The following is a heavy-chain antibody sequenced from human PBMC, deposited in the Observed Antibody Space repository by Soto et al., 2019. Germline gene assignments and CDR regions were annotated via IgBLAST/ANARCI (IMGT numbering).Heavy chain of an antibody. D-gene: IGHD4-17*01. CDR2: ICDNGGCA. Sequence: VGSLRLSCAASGFTFSSYALSWVRQAPGGGLQWVSSICDNGGCAYYADSVKGRFTISRDNSKNTLYLQMNTLRAEDTAVYYCAKYRLTTVPHFDYWGQGTLVTVSS. CDR1: GFTFSSYA. J-gene: IGHJ4*02. CDR3: AKYRLTTVPHFDY. V-gene: IGHV3-23*01.